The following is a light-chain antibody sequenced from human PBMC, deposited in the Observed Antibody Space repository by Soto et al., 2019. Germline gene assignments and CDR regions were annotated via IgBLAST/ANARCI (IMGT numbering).Light chain of an antibody. Sequence: EIVLTQSPGTLSLSPGERATLSCRASQSVSSSYLAWYQQKPGQAPRLLIYGASSRATGIPDRFSGSGSGTDFTLTISSLEPEDFAVYYCQQYETFGQGTKVELK. J-gene: IGKJ1*01. CDR2: GAS. V-gene: IGKV3-20*01. CDR3: QQYET. CDR1: QSVSSSY.